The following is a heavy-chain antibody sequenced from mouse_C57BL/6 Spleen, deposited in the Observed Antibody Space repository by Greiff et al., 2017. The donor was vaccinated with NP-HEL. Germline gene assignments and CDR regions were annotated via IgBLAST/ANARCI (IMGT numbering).Heavy chain of an antibody. J-gene: IGHJ4*01. CDR3: ARRGLRLPYYAMDY. D-gene: IGHD3-2*02. Sequence: VKLVESGPELVKPGASVKISCKASGYTFTDYYINWVKQRPGQGLEWIGWIFPGSGSTYYNEKFKGKATLTVDKSSSTAYMLLSSLTSEDSAVYFCARRGLRLPYYAMDYWGQGTSVTVSS. CDR1: GYTFTDYY. V-gene: IGHV1-75*01. CDR2: IFPGSGST.